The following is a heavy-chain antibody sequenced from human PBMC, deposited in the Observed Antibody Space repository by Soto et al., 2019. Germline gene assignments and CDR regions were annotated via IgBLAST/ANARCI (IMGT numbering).Heavy chain of an antibody. CDR2: FSGRGGST. V-gene: IGHV3-23*01. CDR3: ATELSMVRGVIGFDI. J-gene: IGHJ3*02. Sequence: GGSLRLSCAASGFTFSSYAMSWVRQAPGKGLEWVSAFSGRGGSTYYADSVKGRFTISRDNSKNTMYLQMNSLRAEDTAVCYCATELSMVRGVIGFDIWGQGTMVTVSS. D-gene: IGHD3-10*01. CDR1: GFTFSSYA.